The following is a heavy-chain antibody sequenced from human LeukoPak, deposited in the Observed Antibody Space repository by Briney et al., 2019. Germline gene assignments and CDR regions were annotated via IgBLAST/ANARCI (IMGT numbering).Heavy chain of an antibody. Sequence: GIINPSGGSTSYAQKFQGRVTMTRDTSTSTVYMELSSLRSEDTAVYYCARDDSNKGIDYWGQGTLVTVSS. J-gene: IGHJ4*02. CDR2: INPSGGST. CDR3: ARDDSNKGIDY. V-gene: IGHV1-46*01. D-gene: IGHD4-11*01.